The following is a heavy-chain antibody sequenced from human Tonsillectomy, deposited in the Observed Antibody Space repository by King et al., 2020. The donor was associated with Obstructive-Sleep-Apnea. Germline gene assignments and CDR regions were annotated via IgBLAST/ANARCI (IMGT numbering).Heavy chain of an antibody. CDR2: IYYSGST. CDR1: GGSISSGDYY. CDR3: AREGGRYCSSTSCSDY. D-gene: IGHD2-2*01. J-gene: IGHJ4*02. Sequence: MQLQESGPGLLKPSQTLSLTCTVSGGSISSGDYYWSWIRQPPGKGLEWIGYIYYSGSTYYNPSLKSRVTISVETSKNQFSLKLSSVTAADTAVYYCAREGGRYCSSTSCSDYWGQGTLVTVSS. V-gene: IGHV4-30-4*01.